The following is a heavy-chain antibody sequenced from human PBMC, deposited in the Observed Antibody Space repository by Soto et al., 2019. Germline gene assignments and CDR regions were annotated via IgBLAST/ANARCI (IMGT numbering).Heavy chain of an antibody. CDR2: INPDSGVT. CDR1: GYIFSDYY. Sequence: QVQLAQSGAEVKKPGASVKVSCKASGYIFSDYYMHWVRQAPGLGLEWMGWINPDSGVTKYTQKFQGRVTMTRDTSISTAYMELSGLTSDDTAVYFCARKVRDYNFDYWGQGTLVTVSS. D-gene: IGHD4-17*01. CDR3: ARKVRDYNFDY. J-gene: IGHJ4*02. V-gene: IGHV1-2*02.